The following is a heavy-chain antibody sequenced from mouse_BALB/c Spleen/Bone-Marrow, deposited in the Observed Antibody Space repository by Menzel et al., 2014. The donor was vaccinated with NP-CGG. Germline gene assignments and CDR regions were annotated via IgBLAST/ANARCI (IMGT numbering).Heavy chain of an antibody. CDR2: IFPGTGTT. CDR1: GYTFTSYW. Sequence: QVQLQQSGAELVKPGASVKLSCKTSGYTFTSYWIQRVKQRPGQGLGWIGEIFPGTGTTYYNEKFEGKTTLTIDTSSSTAYMQLSSRTSEDSAVYFCASRDSSGYVPDYWGQGTTLTVSS. CDR3: ASRDSSGYVPDY. V-gene: IGHV1S132*01. J-gene: IGHJ2*01. D-gene: IGHD3-2*01.